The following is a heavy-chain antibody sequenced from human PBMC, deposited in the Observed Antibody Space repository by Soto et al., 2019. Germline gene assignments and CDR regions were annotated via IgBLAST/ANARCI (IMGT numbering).Heavy chain of an antibody. J-gene: IGHJ6*02. V-gene: IGHV3-73*01. CDR2: IRSKANSYAT. D-gene: IGHD6-13*01. CDR1: GFPFGASA. CDR3: TRRIAAYAMDV. Sequence: PGGSLRLSCAASGFPFGASAMHWVRQASGKGLEWLGRIRSKANSYATEYAASVKGRFTISRDDSKNTAYPQMNSLKTDDTAVYYCTRRIAAYAMDVWGQGTTVTVS.